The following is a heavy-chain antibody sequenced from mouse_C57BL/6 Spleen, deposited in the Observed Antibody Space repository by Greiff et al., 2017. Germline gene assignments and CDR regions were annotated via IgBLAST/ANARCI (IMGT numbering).Heavy chain of an antibody. Sequence: QVQLQQPGAELVRPGSSVKLSCKASGYTFTSYWMDWVKQRPGQGLEWIGNIYPSDSETHYNPKFKDKATLTVDKSSSTAYMQLSSLTSEDSAVYYCARSGRDAMDDWGQGTSVTVSS. CDR2: IYPSDSET. J-gene: IGHJ4*01. CDR3: ARSGRDAMDD. D-gene: IGHD1-1*01. V-gene: IGHV1-61*01. CDR1: GYTFTSYW.